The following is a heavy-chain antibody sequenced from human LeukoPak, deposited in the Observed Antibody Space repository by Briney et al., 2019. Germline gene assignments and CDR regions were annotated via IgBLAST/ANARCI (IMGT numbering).Heavy chain of an antibody. J-gene: IGHJ4*02. CDR1: GFTFDDYG. CDR3: ARGGLGYSYDSSGYQSRAYYFDY. V-gene: IGHV3-20*04. Sequence: GVLRLSCAASGFTFDDYGMSWVRQAPGKGLEWVAGIHWNGGSTGYVDSVKGRFTISRDNAKNPLYLQMNSLRVEDTALYYCARGGLGYSYDSSGYQSRAYYFDYWGQGTLVTVSS. CDR2: IHWNGGST. D-gene: IGHD3-22*01.